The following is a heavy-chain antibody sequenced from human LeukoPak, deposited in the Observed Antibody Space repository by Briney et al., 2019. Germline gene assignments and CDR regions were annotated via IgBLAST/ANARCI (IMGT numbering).Heavy chain of an antibody. CDR2: ISYDGSNK. Sequence: GRSLRLSCAASGFTFSSYAMHWVRQAPGKGLEWVAVISYDGSNKYYADSVKGRFTISRDNAKNSLYLQMNSLRAEDTAVYYCARDGGSSSYYYYYGMDVWGQGTTVTVSS. V-gene: IGHV3-30-3*01. J-gene: IGHJ6*02. CDR3: ARDGGSSSYYYYYGMDV. CDR1: GFTFSSYA. D-gene: IGHD6-6*01.